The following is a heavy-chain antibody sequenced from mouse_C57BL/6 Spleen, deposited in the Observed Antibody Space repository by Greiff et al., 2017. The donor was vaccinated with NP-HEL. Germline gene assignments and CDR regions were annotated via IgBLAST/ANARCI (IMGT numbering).Heavy chain of an antibody. D-gene: IGHD2-12*01. J-gene: IGHJ4*01. CDR2: IHPNSGST. CDR1: GYTFTSYW. CDR3: ARPHYTAVTMDY. V-gene: IGHV1-64*01. Sequence: QVQLQQPGAELVKPGASVKLSCTASGYTFTSYWMHWVKQRPGQGLEWIGMIHPNSGSTNYNEKFKSKATLTVDKSSSTAYMQLSSRTSEDSAVYYCARPHYTAVTMDYWGQGTSVTVSS.